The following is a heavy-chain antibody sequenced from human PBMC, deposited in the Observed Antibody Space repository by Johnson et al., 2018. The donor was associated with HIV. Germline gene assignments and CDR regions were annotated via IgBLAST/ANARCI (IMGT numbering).Heavy chain of an antibody. D-gene: IGHD6-19*01. CDR3: AKGGGSGWSDAFDI. V-gene: IGHV3-33*06. CDR1: GFTFSYYG. J-gene: IGHJ3*02. CDR2: VSYDGRNQ. Sequence: VQLVESGGGVAQPGGSLRLSCSAFGFTFSYYGMHWVRQVPGTGLDWVALVSYDGRNQYHADSVKGRFTISRDNSENTLYLQMNSLRAEDTAVYYCAKGGGSGWSDAFDIWGQGTLVIVSS.